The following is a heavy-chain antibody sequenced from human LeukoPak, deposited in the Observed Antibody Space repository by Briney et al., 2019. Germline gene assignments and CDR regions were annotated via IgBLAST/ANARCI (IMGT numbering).Heavy chain of an antibody. CDR1: GFTLITYW. Sequence: GGSLRLSCAASGFTLITYWMTWVRQAPGKGLEWVANINQDGSEKYYVGSVKGRFTISRDNARNSLYLQMNSLRAEDTAVYYCAELGITMIGGVWGKGTTVTISS. CDR2: INQDGSEK. D-gene: IGHD3-10*02. J-gene: IGHJ6*04. CDR3: AELGITMIGGV. V-gene: IGHV3-7*01.